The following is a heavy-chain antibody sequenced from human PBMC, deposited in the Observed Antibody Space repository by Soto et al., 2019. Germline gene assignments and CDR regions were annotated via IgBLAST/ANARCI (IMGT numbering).Heavy chain of an antibody. D-gene: IGHD3-10*01. CDR1: GFTFSTYS. Sequence: EVQLVESGGGLVKPGGSLRLSCAASGFTFSTYSMNWVRQAPGKGLEWVSSISSSSSYIYYADSVEGRFTITRENAKNPLSLQMKRLRAEDTAVYYGAGVVGYYGPYYYSGMAVWGQGTTVTVSS. CDR3: AGVVGYYGPYYYSGMAV. V-gene: IGHV3-21*01. CDR2: ISSSSSYI. J-gene: IGHJ6*02.